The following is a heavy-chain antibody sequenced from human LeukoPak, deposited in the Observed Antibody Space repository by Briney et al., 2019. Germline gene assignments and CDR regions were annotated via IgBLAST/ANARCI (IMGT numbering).Heavy chain of an antibody. V-gene: IGHV3-7*01. CDR3: ARNPSSLDIAAAGN. J-gene: IGHJ4*02. CDR1: GFTFSSYW. D-gene: IGHD6-13*01. Sequence: SGGSLRLSCAASGFTFSSYWMSWVRQAPGKGLEWVANIKQDGSEKYYVDSVKGRFTISRDNAKNSLYLQMNSLRAEDTAVYYCARNPSSLDIAAAGNLGQGTLVTVPS. CDR2: IKQDGSEK.